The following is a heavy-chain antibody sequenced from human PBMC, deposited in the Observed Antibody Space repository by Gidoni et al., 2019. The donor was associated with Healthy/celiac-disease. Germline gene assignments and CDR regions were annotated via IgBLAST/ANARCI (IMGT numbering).Heavy chain of an antibody. D-gene: IGHD3-22*01. CDR2: IIPIFGTA. CDR3: ARVEYYYDSSGYSGAFDI. V-gene: IGHV1-69*01. Sequence: QVQLVQSGAEVKKPGSSVKVSGQASGGTFSSYAISWVRQAPGQGLEWMGGIIPIFGTANYAQKFQGRVTITADESTSTAYMELSSLRSEDTAVYYCARVEYYYDSSGYSGAFDIWGQGTMVTVSS. CDR1: GGTFSSYA. J-gene: IGHJ3*02.